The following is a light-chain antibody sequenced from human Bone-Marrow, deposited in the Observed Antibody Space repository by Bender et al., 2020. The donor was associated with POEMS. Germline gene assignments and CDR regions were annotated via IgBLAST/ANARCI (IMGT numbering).Light chain of an antibody. CDR2: DDN. Sequence: SSELTQPPSVSVSPGQTARITCSGDALSKKFVHWYQQKSGQAPVLVMYDDNNRPSGIPERFSGSTSGTTATLTVSGAQVEDEGDYYCQSADSTVVFGGGTKLTVL. CDR1: ALSKKF. J-gene: IGLJ2*01. V-gene: IGLV3-10*01. CDR3: QSADSTVV.